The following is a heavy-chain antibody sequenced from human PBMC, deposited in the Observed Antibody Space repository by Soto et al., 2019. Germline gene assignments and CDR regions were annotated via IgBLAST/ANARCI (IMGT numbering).Heavy chain of an antibody. J-gene: IGHJ6*01. CDR2: ISAYNGNT. D-gene: IGHD2-8*02. CDR3: VRSSARGRPGPYYTGKDD. CDR1: CYIFTDYG. Sequence: ASEKVSCKASCYIFTDYGINWVRQAPGQGLESVGWISAYNGNTNFAQTVQGRLTMTTDTSTATSYMELRSLTYDYNAVYFCVRSSARGRPGPYYTGKDDWGHGTTVTVSS. V-gene: IGHV1-18*04.